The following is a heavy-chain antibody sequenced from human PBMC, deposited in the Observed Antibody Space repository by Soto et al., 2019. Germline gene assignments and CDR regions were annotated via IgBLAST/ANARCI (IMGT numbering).Heavy chain of an antibody. Sequence: EVQLVESGGGLVKPGGSLRLSCAASGFTFSSYSMNWVRQAPGKGLEWVSSISSSSSYIYYADSVKGRFTISRDNAKNSLYLQMNSLRAEDTAVYYCARDHGRPWIQLWHPYYFDYWGQGTLVTVSS. CDR3: ARDHGRPWIQLWHPYYFDY. CDR1: GFTFSSYS. D-gene: IGHD5-18*01. CDR2: ISSSSSYI. J-gene: IGHJ4*02. V-gene: IGHV3-21*01.